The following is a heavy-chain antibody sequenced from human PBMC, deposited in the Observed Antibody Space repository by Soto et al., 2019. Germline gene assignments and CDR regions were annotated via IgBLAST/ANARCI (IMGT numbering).Heavy chain of an antibody. CDR1: GFTISDHY. V-gene: IGHV3-72*01. Sequence: EVHLVESGGGLVQPGGSLRLSCAASGFTISDHYMDWVRQAPGKGLEWVGRTRNRANSYTTDYAASVKGRFTISRYDSKNSLYLQMTSLKAEDTAVYYCARYDYGDVDYWGQGTLVTVSS. CDR2: TRNRANSYTT. D-gene: IGHD4-17*01. CDR3: ARYDYGDVDY. J-gene: IGHJ4*02.